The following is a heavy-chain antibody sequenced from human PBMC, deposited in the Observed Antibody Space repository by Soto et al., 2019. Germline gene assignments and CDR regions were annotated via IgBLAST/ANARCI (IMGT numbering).Heavy chain of an antibody. CDR3: AKTGKKGCSYGYGPQFYYCMDI. J-gene: IGHJ6*02. D-gene: IGHD5-18*01. V-gene: IGHV4-59*01. CDR1: GGSFNNDY. CDR2: IYYSGST. Sequence: PSETLSLTCTVSGGSFNNDYWSWIRQSPGKGLEWIGYIYYSGSTNYNPSLKSRVTISVDPYKNQISLNLSSVTAADTAGYYCAKTGKKGCSYGYGPQFYYCMDIWGHGTLVTVSS.